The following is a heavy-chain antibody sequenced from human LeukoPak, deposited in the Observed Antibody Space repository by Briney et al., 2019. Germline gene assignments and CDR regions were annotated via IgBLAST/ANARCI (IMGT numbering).Heavy chain of an antibody. CDR1: GFTFSSYA. V-gene: IGHV3-23*01. Sequence: GGSLRLSCAASGFTFSSYAMSWVRQAPGKGLEWVSAISGRGGSTYYADSVKGRFTISRDNSKNTLYLQMNSLRAEDTAVYYCAKGMVRGVSFARDVVYWGQGTLVTVSS. J-gene: IGHJ4*02. CDR3: AKGMVRGVSFARDVVY. D-gene: IGHD3-10*01. CDR2: ISGRGGST.